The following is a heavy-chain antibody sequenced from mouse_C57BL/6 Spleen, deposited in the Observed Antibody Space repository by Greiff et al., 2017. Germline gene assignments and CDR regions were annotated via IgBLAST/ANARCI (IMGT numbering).Heavy chain of an antibody. Sequence: EVQLQQSGPELVKPGASVKISCKASGYTFTDYYMNWVKQSHGKSLEWIGDINPTNGGTSYNQKFKGKDTLTVDKSSSTAYMERSSLTSEDAAFYYCAREYGNYLYYYAMDYWGQGTSVTVSS. V-gene: IGHV1-26*01. J-gene: IGHJ4*01. CDR1: GYTFTDYY. D-gene: IGHD2-1*01. CDR2: INPTNGGT. CDR3: AREYGNYLYYYAMDY.